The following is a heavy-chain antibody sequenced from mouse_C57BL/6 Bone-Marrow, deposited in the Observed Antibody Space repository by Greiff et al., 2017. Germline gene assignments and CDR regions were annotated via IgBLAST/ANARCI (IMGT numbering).Heavy chain of an antibody. CDR2: IDPENGDT. V-gene: IGHV14-4*01. CDR1: GFNIKDDY. D-gene: IGHD1-1*01. Sequence: VQLQQSGAELVRPGASVKLSCTASGFNIKDDYMHWVKQRPEQGLEWIGWIDPENGDTESASKFQGKATITADTSSNTAYLQLSSLTSEDTAVYYCTDYYGSSGAYWGQGTLVTVSA. J-gene: IGHJ3*01. CDR3: TDYYGSSGAY.